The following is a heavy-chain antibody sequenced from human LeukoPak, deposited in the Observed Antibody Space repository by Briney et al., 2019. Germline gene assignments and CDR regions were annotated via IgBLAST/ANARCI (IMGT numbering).Heavy chain of an antibody. J-gene: IGHJ6*03. D-gene: IGHD4-17*01. V-gene: IGHV3-30*19. CDR3: AKEGSGRDYGDYEEGYYYYYYMDV. Sequence: GGSLRLSCAASGFTFSSYGMHWVRQAPGKGLEWVAVISYDGSNKYYADSVKGRFTISRDNSKNTLYLQMNSLRAEDTAVYYCAKEGSGRDYGDYEEGYYYYYYMDVWGKGTTVTISS. CDR1: GFTFSSYG. CDR2: ISYDGSNK.